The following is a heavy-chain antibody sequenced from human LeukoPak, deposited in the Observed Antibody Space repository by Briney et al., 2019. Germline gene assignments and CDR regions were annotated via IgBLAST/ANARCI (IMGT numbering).Heavy chain of an antibody. V-gene: IGHV1-69*05. CDR3: ARDAKPPPVWFGELLSEYYFDY. Sequence: SVKVSCKASGGTFSSYAISWVRQAPGQGLEWMGRIIPIFGTANYAQKFQGRVTITTDESTSTAYMELSSLRSDDTAVYYCARDAKPPPVWFGELLSEYYFDYWGQGTLVTVSS. CDR2: IIPIFGTA. CDR1: GGTFSSYA. J-gene: IGHJ4*02. D-gene: IGHD3-10*01.